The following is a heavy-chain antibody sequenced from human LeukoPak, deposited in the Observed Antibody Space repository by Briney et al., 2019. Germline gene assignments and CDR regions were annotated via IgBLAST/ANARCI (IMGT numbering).Heavy chain of an antibody. D-gene: IGHD3-16*01. V-gene: IGHV3-53*04. J-gene: IGHJ4*02. CDR1: GFTVSSHD. CDR2: IYMGGNT. CDR3: ARVGDEVAYTRGYLDY. Sequence: GGSLRLSCAASGFTVSSHDMSWVRQAPGKGLEWVSVIYMGGNTFYADSVKGRFTISRHTSKNTLYLQMNSLRAEDTAGYYCARVGDEVAYTRGYLDYWGQGTLVTVSS.